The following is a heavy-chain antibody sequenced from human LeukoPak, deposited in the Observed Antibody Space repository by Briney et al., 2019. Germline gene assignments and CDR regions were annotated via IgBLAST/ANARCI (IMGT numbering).Heavy chain of an antibody. J-gene: IGHJ4*02. CDR3: AREAWDLTGRAPVI. V-gene: IGHV3-48*03. CDR1: GFTFSSYE. D-gene: IGHD1-14*01. CDR2: ISGSGNTI. Sequence: TGGSLRLSCAASGFTFSSYEMNWVRQAPGKGLEWVSYISGSGNTIYYADSVKGRFTISRDNAKNSLCLQMNGLRAEDTAVYYCAREAWDLTGRAPVIWGQGTLVTVSS.